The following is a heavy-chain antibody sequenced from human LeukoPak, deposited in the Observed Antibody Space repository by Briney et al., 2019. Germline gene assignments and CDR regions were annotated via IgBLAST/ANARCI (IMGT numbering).Heavy chain of an antibody. D-gene: IGHD3-22*01. CDR3: ANPGGYYDSSGLNGMDV. J-gene: IGHJ6*01. Sequence: GGSLRLSCAASGFIFSSYEMNWVRQAPGKGLEWVSYISSSGSNIYYADSAKGRFTISRDNAENSLYLQMNSLRAEDTAVYYCANPGGYYDSSGLNGMDVWGQGTTVTVSS. CDR2: ISSSGSNI. CDR1: GFIFSSYE. V-gene: IGHV3-48*03.